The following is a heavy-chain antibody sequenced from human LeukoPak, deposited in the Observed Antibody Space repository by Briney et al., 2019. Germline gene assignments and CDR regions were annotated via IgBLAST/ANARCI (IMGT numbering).Heavy chain of an antibody. V-gene: IGHV1-18*01. D-gene: IGHD6-19*01. CDR1: GYTFTSYG. CDR2: ISAYNGNT. Sequence: ASVKVSCKASGYTFTSYGISWVRQAPGQGLEWMGWISAYNGNTNYAQKLRGRVTMTTDTSTSTAYMELRSLRSDDTAVYYCARVVVRGWLVGGYYFDYWGQGTLVTVSS. J-gene: IGHJ4*02. CDR3: ARVVVRGWLVGGYYFDY.